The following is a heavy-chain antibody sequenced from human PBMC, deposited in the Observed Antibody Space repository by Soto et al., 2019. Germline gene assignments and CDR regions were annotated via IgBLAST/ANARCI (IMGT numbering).Heavy chain of an antibody. CDR1: GGPIRSSSFN. CDR2: IYYSGST. J-gene: IGHJ5*02. V-gene: IGHV4-39*01. CDR3: ARRERAAGTDWWFDP. Sequence: PSETLSLTSTDSGGPIRSSSFNGGRGSPPPGKVLGWIGSIYYSGSTYYSPSLKSRVTISVDTSKNQFSLKLSSVTAADTAVYYCARRERAAGTDWWFDPWGQGTLVTVS. D-gene: IGHD6-13*01.